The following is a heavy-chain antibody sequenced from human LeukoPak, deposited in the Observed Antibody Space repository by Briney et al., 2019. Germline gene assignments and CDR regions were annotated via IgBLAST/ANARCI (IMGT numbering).Heavy chain of an antibody. J-gene: IGHJ6*02. CDR3: ARMYYDILMDYGMDV. CDR1: GFTFSSYG. D-gene: IGHD3-9*01. CDR2: IWYDGSNK. V-gene: IGHV3-33*08. Sequence: GGSLRLSCAASGFTFSSYGMHWVRQAPGKGLEWVAVIWYDGSNKYYADSVKGRFTISRDNSKNTLYLQMNSLRAEDTAVYYCARMYYDILMDYGMDVWGQGTTVTVSS.